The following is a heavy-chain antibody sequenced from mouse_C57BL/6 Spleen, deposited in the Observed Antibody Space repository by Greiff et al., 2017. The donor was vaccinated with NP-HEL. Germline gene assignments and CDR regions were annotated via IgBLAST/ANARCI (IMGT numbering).Heavy chain of an antibody. V-gene: IGHV3-6*01. CDR2: ISYDGSN. CDR3: ARDGDGYYVDYAMDY. D-gene: IGHD2-3*01. J-gene: IGHJ4*01. Sequence: EVQLQESGPGLVKPSQSLSLTCSVTGYSITSGYYWNWIRQFPGNKLEWMGYISYDGSNNYNPSLKNRISITRETSKNQFFLKLNSVTTEDTATYYCARDGDGYYVDYAMDYWGQGTSVTVSS. CDR1: GYSITSGYY.